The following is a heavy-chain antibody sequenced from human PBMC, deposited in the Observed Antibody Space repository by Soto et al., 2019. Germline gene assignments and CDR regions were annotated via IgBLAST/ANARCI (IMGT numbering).Heavy chain of an antibody. J-gene: IGHJ4*02. D-gene: IGHD6-19*01. V-gene: IGHV3-23*01. CDR3: AKGPTSSGSRNYFDY. CDR1: GFTFSSYA. Sequence: GGSLRLSCAASGFTFSSYAMSWVRQAPGKGLEWVSAISGSGGSTYYADSVKGRFTISRDNSKNTLYLQMNSLRAEDTAVYYCAKGPTSSGSRNYFDYWGQGTLVTVSS. CDR2: ISGSGGST.